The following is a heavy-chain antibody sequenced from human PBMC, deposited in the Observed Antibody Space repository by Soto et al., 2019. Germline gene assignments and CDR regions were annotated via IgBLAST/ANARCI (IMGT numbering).Heavy chain of an antibody. CDR1: GYTFTSYG. Sequence: QVQLVQSGAEVKKPGASVKVSCKASGYTFTSYGISWVRQAPGQGLEWMGWISAYNGNTNYAQKLQGRVTMTTDTSTSTADMELRSLRSDDTAVYYCARDGDPSMRGAAGFDYWGQGTLVTVSS. V-gene: IGHV1-18*04. CDR2: ISAYNGNT. J-gene: IGHJ4*02. D-gene: IGHD1-26*01. CDR3: ARDGDPSMRGAAGFDY.